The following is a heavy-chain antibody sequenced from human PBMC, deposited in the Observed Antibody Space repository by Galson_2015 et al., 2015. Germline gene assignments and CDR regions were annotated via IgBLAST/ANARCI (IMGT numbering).Heavy chain of an antibody. CDR1: GYTFTSYA. J-gene: IGHJ5*02. CDR2: IIPIFGTA. Sequence: SVKVSCKASGYTFTSYAISWVRQAPGQGLEWMGGIIPIFGTANYAQKFQGRVTITADESTSTAYMELSSLRSEDTAVYYCARGGTWAAGTQYNWFDPWGQGTLVTVSS. CDR3: ARGGTWAAGTQYNWFDP. D-gene: IGHD6-13*01. V-gene: IGHV1-69*13.